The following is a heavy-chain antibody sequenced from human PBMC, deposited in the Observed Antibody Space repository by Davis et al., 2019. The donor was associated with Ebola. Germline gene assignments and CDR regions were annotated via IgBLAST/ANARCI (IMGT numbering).Heavy chain of an antibody. V-gene: IGHV3-7*01. CDR2: IKQDGSEK. J-gene: IGHJ4*02. CDR1: GFTFSSYG. D-gene: IGHD1-1*01. Sequence: GGSLRLSCAASGFTFSSYGVHWVRQAPGKGLEWVANIKQDGSEKYYVDSVKGRFTISRDNAEKSLYLQMNSLRVEDTAVYYCARWRNSTGRFDCWGQGTPVTVFS. CDR3: ARWRNSTGRFDC.